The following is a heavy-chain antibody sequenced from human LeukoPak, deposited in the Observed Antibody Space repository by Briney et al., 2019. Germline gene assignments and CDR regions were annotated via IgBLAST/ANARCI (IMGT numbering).Heavy chain of an antibody. CDR2: IIPIFGTA. CDR3: AREGWLQLIGIAFDI. Sequence: ASVKVSYKGSGGTFSSYAISWVRQAPGQGLEWMGGIIPIFGTANYAQKFQGRVTITADESTSTAYMELSSLRSEDTAVYYCAREGWLQLIGIAFDIWGQGTMVTVSS. D-gene: IGHD5-24*01. CDR1: GGTFSSYA. J-gene: IGHJ3*02. V-gene: IGHV1-69*13.